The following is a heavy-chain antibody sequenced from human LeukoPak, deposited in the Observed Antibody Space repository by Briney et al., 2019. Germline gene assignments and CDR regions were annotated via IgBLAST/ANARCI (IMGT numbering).Heavy chain of an antibody. CDR3: AAWGSSSSPLPGMDV. V-gene: IGHV1-46*01. Sequence: ASVKVSCKASGGTFSSYAISWVRQAPGQGLEWMGVIDPNGGGASYPQKVQGRVTMTRDTSTSTVYMELSSLRSEDTAVYYCAAWGSSSSPLPGMDVWGQGTTVTVS. CDR1: GGTFSSYA. CDR2: IDPNGGGA. J-gene: IGHJ6*02. D-gene: IGHD6-13*01.